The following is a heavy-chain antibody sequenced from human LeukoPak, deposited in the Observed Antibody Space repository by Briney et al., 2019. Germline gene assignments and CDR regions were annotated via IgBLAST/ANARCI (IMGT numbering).Heavy chain of an antibody. Sequence: PGGSLRLSCAASGFTFSSYSMNWVRQAPGKGLEWVSSISSSSSYIYYADSVKGRFTISRDNAKNTVYLQMNSLRVDDTAVYYCAREKVVASQYYYYGMDGWGQGTTVTVSS. CDR2: ISSSSSYI. CDR3: AREKVVASQYYYYGMDG. D-gene: IGHD2-15*01. CDR1: GFTFSSYS. V-gene: IGHV3-21*01. J-gene: IGHJ6*02.